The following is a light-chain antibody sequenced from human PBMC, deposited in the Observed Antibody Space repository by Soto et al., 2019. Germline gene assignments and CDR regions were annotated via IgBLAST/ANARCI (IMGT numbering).Light chain of an antibody. Sequence: DIQMTQSPSTLSGSLGDRVTITCRASQTISSWLAWYQQKPGKAPKLLIYAASTLQSGVPSRFSGSGSGTDFSLTISCLQSEEIATYYCRQYYSYPLTLGQETRL. CDR2: AAS. J-gene: IGKJ5*01. CDR3: RQYYSYPLT. CDR1: QTISSW. V-gene: IGKV1-5*01.